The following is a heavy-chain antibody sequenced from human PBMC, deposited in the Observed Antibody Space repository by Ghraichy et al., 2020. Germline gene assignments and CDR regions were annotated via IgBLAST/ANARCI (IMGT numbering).Heavy chain of an antibody. D-gene: IGHD2-2*01. J-gene: IGHJ6*02. CDR3: ASRLYCSSTSCIGEYYYYGMDV. Sequence: ASVKVSCKASGYTFTSYGISWVRQAPGQGLEWMGWISAYNGNTNYAQKLQGRVTMTTDTSTSTAYMELRSLRSDDTAVYYCASRLYCSSTSCIGEYYYYGMDVWGQGTTVTVSS. V-gene: IGHV1-18*04. CDR2: ISAYNGNT. CDR1: GYTFTSYG.